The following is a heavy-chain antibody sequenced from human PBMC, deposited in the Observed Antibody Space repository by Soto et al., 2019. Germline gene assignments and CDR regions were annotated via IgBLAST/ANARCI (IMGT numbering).Heavy chain of an antibody. V-gene: IGHV4-31*03. J-gene: IGHJ4*02. Sequence: PSETLSLTCSVSGVSISSGADYWSWIRQRPGKGLGWIGSIYSSGSSSYNPALKSRLTISLDTSKNQFPLKLTSVTAADTAVYYCARFAYRSGWNFDYWGRGTLVTVSS. D-gene: IGHD6-19*01. CDR2: IYSSGSS. CDR1: GVSISSGADY. CDR3: ARFAYRSGWNFDY.